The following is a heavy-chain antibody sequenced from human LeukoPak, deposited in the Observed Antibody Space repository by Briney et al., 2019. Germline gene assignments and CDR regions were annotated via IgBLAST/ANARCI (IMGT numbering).Heavy chain of an antibody. J-gene: IGHJ4*02. CDR1: GFSFSNHW. Sequence: GGSLRLSCAASGFSFSNHWMHWARQAPGKGLVWVSRINTDGRSTRYADSVKGRFTISRDNAKNTLYLQVNSLRAEDTAMYYCARGYYYDSSGLGHFDYWGQGALVTVSS. CDR3: ARGYYYDSSGLGHFDY. D-gene: IGHD3-22*01. V-gene: IGHV3-74*01. CDR2: INTDGRST.